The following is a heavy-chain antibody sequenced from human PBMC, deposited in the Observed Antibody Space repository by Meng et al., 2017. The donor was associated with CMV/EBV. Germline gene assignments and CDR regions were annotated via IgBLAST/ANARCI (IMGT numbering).Heavy chain of an antibody. J-gene: IGHJ1*01. Sequence: LSCAASGFSVSSHWIHWVRQAPGKGLVWVSRISIDGRTTNHAGSVRGRFTISRDSAKNTVYLQMNSLRAEDTAVYYCIRDFVGPTELWDQGTLVTVSS. D-gene: IGHD1-26*01. CDR1: GFSVSSHW. V-gene: IGHV3-74*01. CDR3: IRDFVGPTEL. CDR2: ISIDGRTT.